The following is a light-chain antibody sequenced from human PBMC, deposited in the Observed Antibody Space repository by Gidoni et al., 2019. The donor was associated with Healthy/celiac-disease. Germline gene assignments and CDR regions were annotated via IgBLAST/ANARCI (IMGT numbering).Light chain of an antibody. J-gene: IGLJ3*02. V-gene: IGLV7-43*01. CDR2: RTS. Sequence: QTVVPQQPSLTVSPGGTATPTCASSTGAVTSGYYPNWFQQKPGQAPRALSYRTSNKHSWTPARFSGSLREGKAALTLSGVQTEDEAEYYCLLYYGGAWVFGGGTKLTVL. CDR1: TGAVTSGYY. CDR3: LLYYGGAWV.